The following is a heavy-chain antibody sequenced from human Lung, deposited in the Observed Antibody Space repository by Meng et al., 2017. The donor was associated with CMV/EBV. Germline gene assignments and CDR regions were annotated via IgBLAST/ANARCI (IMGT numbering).Heavy chain of an antibody. J-gene: IGHJ4*02. Sequence: GEXXKISRVASGFTFSDYAMTWVRQAPGKGLEWVSTIYRGDIRKFYADSVKGRFTISRDSSKNTLYLQMNSLRAEDTALYYCAKGGEWLAIAYWGQGPLVTVSS. CDR1: GFTFSDYA. D-gene: IGHD3-3*01. V-gene: IGHV3-23*03. CDR3: AKGGEWLAIAY. CDR2: IYRGDIRK.